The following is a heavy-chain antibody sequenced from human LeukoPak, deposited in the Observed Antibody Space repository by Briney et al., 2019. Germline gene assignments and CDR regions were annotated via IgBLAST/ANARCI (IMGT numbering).Heavy chain of an antibody. D-gene: IGHD6-13*01. CDR3: AKDIVRGYSSSWSNWFGP. CDR1: GCTFDGYA. J-gene: IGHJ5*02. V-gene: IGHV3-43*02. Sequence: GGSLRLSCAASGCTFDGYAMHWVRQAPGKGLEWVSLISGDGSGTYYADSVKGRFTVSRDNSKNSLYLLMNSLRTEDTALYYCAKDIVRGYSSSWSNWFGPWGQGTLVTVSS. CDR2: ISGDGSGT.